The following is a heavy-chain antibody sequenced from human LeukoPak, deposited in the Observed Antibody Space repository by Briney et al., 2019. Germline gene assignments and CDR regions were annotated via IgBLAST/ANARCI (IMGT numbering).Heavy chain of an antibody. CDR1: RFDFRHYL. J-gene: IGHJ3*02. CDR2: INPNRGGT. V-gene: IGHV1-2*02. D-gene: IGHD1-26*01. Sequence: ASVKVSCKASRFDFRHYLIHWVRQAPGQRGEWRGWINPNRGGTNYAQKFQGRVTMTRDTPISTACMELSRLRSDDTAVYYCARGLSGSYDVFDIWGQGTMVTVSS. CDR3: ARGLSGSYDVFDI.